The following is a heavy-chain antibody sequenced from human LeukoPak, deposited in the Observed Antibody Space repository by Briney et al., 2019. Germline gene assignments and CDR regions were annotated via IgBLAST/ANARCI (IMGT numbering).Heavy chain of an antibody. CDR2: IIPILGIA. Sequence: GASVKVSCNASGGTFSSYAISWVRQAPGQGLEWMGRIIPILGIANYAQKFQGRVTITADKSTSTAYMELSSLRSEDTAVYYCARDYDILTGPHYYYYYGMDVWGQGATVTVSS. D-gene: IGHD3-9*01. V-gene: IGHV1-69*04. J-gene: IGHJ6*02. CDR3: ARDYDILTGPHYYYYYGMDV. CDR1: GGTFSSYA.